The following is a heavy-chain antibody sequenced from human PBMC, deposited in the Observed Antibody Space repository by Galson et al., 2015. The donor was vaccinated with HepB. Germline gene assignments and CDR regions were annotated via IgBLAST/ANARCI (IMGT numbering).Heavy chain of an antibody. CDR3: ARDCQDTGGYCFDY. J-gene: IGHJ4*02. Sequence: LRLSCAASGFTFSNYGLHWVRQAPGGGLEWVSGITAGGGSTLYSDSVKGRFTISRDNSNTTLYLQLRSLRADDTALYYCARDCQDTGGYCFDYWGQGALVTVSS. V-gene: IGHV3-23*01. CDR1: GFTFSNYG. CDR2: ITAGGGST. D-gene: IGHD3-22*01.